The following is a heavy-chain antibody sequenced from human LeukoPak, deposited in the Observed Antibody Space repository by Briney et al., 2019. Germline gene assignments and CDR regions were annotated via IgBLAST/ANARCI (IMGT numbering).Heavy chain of an antibody. V-gene: IGHV1-2*02. CDR1: GYTFTSYY. D-gene: IGHD3-16*01. Sequence: ASVKVSCKASGYTFTSYYMNWVRQAPGQGLEWMGWINPSSGGTYYAEKVKGRVTISRDTSINTVYLEMSRLRADDTAVYYCARAGGGEFDYCVEGTLVALSS. CDR3: ARAGGGEFDY. J-gene: IGHJ4*02. CDR2: INPSSGGT.